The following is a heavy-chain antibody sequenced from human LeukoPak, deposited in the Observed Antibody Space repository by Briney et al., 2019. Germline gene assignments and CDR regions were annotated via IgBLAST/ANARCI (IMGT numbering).Heavy chain of an antibody. V-gene: IGHV4-59*11. CDR1: GDSISSHY. CDR3: ARGGDYFDY. CDR2: IYYSGST. Sequence: SETLSLTCSVSGDSISSHYWSWIRQPPGKGLEWIGYIYYSGSTNYNPSLKSRVTISVDTSKNQFSLKLSSVTAADTAVYYCARGGDYFDYWGQGTLVTVSS. D-gene: IGHD3-10*01. J-gene: IGHJ4*02.